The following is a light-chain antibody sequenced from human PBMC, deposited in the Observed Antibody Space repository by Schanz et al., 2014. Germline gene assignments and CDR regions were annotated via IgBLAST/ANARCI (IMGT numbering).Light chain of an antibody. V-gene: IGKV3-15*01. CDR3: LQYDKWPPYT. J-gene: IGKJ2*01. Sequence: EVVMTQSPATLSVSPGERATLSCRASQSVGTNLAWYQQRPDQAPRLLLYRTSNRATGIPARFSGGGSGTEFTLTISSLQSEDFAVYYCLQYDKWPPYTFGQGTKVEIK. CDR1: QSVGTN. CDR2: RTS.